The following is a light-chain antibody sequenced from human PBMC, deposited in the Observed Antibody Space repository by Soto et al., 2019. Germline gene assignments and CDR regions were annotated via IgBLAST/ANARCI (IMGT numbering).Light chain of an antibody. V-gene: IGKV1-9*01. CDR3: QQLNSDPRT. Sequence: DIQLTQSPSFLSASVGDRVTITCRASQGISSSLAWYQQKPGKAPKLLIYAASTLQSGGPSRFSGSVSGTEFTLTISSLQPEDFATSYCQQLNSDPRTFGQGTKGEIK. J-gene: IGKJ1*01. CDR2: AAS. CDR1: QGISSS.